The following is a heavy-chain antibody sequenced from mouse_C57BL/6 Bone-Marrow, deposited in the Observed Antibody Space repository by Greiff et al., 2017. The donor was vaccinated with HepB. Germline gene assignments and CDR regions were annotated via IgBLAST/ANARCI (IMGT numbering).Heavy chain of an antibody. CDR3: ASYSNLSWFAY. Sequence: VQLQQPGAELVRPGSSVKLSCKASGYTFTSYWMDWVKQRPGQGLEWIGNIYPSDSETHYNQKFKDKATLTVDKSSSTAYMQLSSLTSEDSAVYYCASYSNLSWFAYWGQGTLVTVSA. V-gene: IGHV1-61*01. D-gene: IGHD2-5*01. CDR1: GYTFTSYW. CDR2: IYPSDSET. J-gene: IGHJ3*01.